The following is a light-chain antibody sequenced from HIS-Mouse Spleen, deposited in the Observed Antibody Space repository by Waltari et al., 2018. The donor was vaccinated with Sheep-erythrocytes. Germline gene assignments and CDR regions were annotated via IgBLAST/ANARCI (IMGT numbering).Light chain of an antibody. CDR1: SSDVGGYNY. V-gene: IGLV2-8*01. Sequence: QSALTQPPSASGSPGQSVTISCTGTSSDVGGYNYVSWYQQHPGKAPKLMIYAVSKRPSGVHERFSGSKSGNTASLTVSGVQAEDEADDYCSSYAGSNNWVFGGGTKLTVL. CDR3: SSYAGSNNWV. CDR2: AVS. J-gene: IGLJ3*02.